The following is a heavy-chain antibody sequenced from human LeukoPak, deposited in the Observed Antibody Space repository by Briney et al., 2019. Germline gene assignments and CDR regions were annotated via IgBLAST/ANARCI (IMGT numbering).Heavy chain of an antibody. V-gene: IGHV3-30*02. J-gene: IGHJ1*01. CDR1: GFTFSSYG. CDR3: AKDGYDFWSGYYTGIAEYFQH. D-gene: IGHD3-3*01. Sequence: PGGSLRLSCAASGFTFSSYGMHWVRQAPGKGLEWVAFIRYDGSNKYYADSVKGRFTISRDNSKNTLYLQMNSLRAEDTAVYYCAKDGYDFWSGYYTGIAEYFQHWGQGTLATVSS. CDR2: IRYDGSNK.